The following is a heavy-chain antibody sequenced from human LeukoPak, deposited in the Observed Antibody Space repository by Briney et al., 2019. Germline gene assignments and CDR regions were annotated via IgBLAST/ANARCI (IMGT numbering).Heavy chain of an antibody. J-gene: IGHJ3*02. CDR3: ARVSPYCSGGNCYSHDAFDI. CDR1: GGSFSGNY. CDR2: INHSGST. Sequence: SETLSLTCAVYGGSFSGNYWSWIRQPPGKGLEWIGEINHSGSTNYNLSLKSRVTISIDTSNNQFSLKLSSVTAADTAVYYCARVSPYCSGGNCYSHDAFDIWGQGTMVTVSS. D-gene: IGHD2-15*01. V-gene: IGHV4-34*01.